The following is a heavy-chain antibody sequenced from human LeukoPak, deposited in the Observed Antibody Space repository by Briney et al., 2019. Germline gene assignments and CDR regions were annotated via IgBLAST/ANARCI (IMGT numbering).Heavy chain of an antibody. CDR3: ARVLDYYGSGTRDFDY. CDR2: MYHSGTT. V-gene: IGHV4-38-2*02. D-gene: IGHD3-10*01. CDR1: GYSISSGYY. Sequence: PSETLSLTCTVSGYSISSGYYWGWIRQPPGKGLEWIGSMYHSGTTSYNPSLKSRVTMSADTSKNQFSLELRSVTAADTAVYYCARVLDYYGSGTRDFDYWGQGTLVTVSS. J-gene: IGHJ4*02.